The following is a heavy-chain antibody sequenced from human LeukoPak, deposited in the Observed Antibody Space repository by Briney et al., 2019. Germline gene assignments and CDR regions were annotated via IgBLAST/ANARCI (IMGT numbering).Heavy chain of an antibody. CDR2: INPSGGST. D-gene: IGHD6-13*01. CDR1: GYTFTSYY. Sequence: GASVKVSCKASGYTFTSYYMHWVRQAPGQGLEWMGIINPSGGSTSYAQKFQGRVTMTRDTSTNTAYMELRSLRSDDTAVYYCARDLAGAAAGIIPLFDYWGQGTLVTVSS. V-gene: IGHV1-46*01. CDR3: ARDLAGAAAGIIPLFDY. J-gene: IGHJ4*02.